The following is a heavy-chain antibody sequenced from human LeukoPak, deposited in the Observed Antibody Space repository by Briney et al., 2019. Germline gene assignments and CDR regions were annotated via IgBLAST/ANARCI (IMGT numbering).Heavy chain of an antibody. D-gene: IGHD6-19*01. V-gene: IGHV4-34*01. CDR1: GGSFSGYY. Sequence: PSETLSLTCAVYGGSFSGYYRSWIRQPPGKGLEWIGEINHSGSTNYNPSLKSRVTISVDTSKNQFSLKLSSVTAADTAVYYCARVDSSGWSYWYFDLWGRGTLVTVSS. CDR2: INHSGST. CDR3: ARVDSSGWSYWYFDL. J-gene: IGHJ2*01.